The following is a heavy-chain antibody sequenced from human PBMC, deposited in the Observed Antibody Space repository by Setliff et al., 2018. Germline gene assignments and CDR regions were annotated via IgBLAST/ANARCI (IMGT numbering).Heavy chain of an antibody. Sequence: KVSCKASGYTFTHYYVHWVRQAPGQGPEWMGWINPNTSATHSTQRLQGRVTMTRDSSITTAYMELNFLQSDDTAVYYCARPATPAMGDYYFDLWGRGALVTVSS. J-gene: IGHJ2*01. CDR2: INPNTSAT. V-gene: IGHV1-2*02. CDR1: GYTFTHYY. CDR3: ARPATPAMGDYYFDL. D-gene: IGHD2-15*01.